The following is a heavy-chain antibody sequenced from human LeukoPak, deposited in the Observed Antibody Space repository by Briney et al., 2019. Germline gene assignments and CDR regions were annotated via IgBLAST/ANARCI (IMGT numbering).Heavy chain of an antibody. Sequence: GGSLRLSCAASGFTFSSYAMNWVRQVPGKGLEWVSAFSGSNNYTYYADSVKGRFTISRDNSKNTLYLQMNTLRAEDTAVYYCAKSSSLSGGYFSYMDVWGKGTTVTVSS. CDR1: GFTFSSYA. V-gene: IGHV3-23*01. D-gene: IGHD2-2*01. CDR3: AKSSSLSGGYFSYMDV. CDR2: FSGSNNYT. J-gene: IGHJ6*03.